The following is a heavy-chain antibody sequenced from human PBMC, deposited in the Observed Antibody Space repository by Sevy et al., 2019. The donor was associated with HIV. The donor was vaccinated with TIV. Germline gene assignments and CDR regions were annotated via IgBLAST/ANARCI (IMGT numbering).Heavy chain of an antibody. CDR2: ISYHGRDK. J-gene: IGHJ6*02. Sequence: GGSLRLSFVVSGITFSTSGMHWVRQAPGKGLEWVAVISYHGRDKFYADSVKGRSTISRDNSKNILYLQMISLRAEDTAVYYCAKDFTGYNGMDVWGQGTMVTVSS. CDR1: GITFSTSG. CDR3: AKDFTGYNGMDV. D-gene: IGHD3-9*01. V-gene: IGHV3-30*18.